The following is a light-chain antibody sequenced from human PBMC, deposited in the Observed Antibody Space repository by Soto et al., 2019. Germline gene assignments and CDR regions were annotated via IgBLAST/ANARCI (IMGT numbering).Light chain of an antibody. CDR2: RPS. CDR3: QQDASSPWT. J-gene: IGKJ1*01. CDR1: QSVNSSY. V-gene: IGKV3-20*01. Sequence: ESVLTQSPDTLSLSPRERATLSCRASQSVNSSYLARYQQKPGQAPRLLIYRPSSRATGIPETFSGSESGTDFTLTISSLEPEDFALDYCQQDASSPWTFAQGTKVES.